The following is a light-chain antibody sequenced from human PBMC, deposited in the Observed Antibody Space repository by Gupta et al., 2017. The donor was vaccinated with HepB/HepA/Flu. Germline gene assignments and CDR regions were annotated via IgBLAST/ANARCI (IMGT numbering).Light chain of an antibody. CDR1: QSINRY. V-gene: IGKV1-39*01. CDR2: IAS. CDR3: QQSYSTPYT. J-gene: IGKJ2*01. Sequence: DIQMTQSPSSLSASVGDRVTITCRASQSINRYSIWYQQKPGKAPNLLIYIASSLQSGVPSRFSGSGSGTDFTLTISSLQPEDFATYYCQQSYSTPYTFGQGTKLEIK.